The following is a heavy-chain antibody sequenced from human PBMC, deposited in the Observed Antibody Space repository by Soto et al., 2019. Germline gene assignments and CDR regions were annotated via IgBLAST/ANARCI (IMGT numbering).Heavy chain of an antibody. CDR3: ARGSQGSSSLLASYYFGMDV. V-gene: IGHV1-3*01. D-gene: IGHD3-10*01. CDR1: GYTFTTYP. J-gene: IGHJ6*02. Sequence: ASVKVSYKASGYTFTTYPIHWVRQAPGQRREGMGWISAGNGNRGFSQKFQGRVTMTRDTPASTAYMELSSLRSEDTAVYYCARGSQGSSSLLASYYFGMDVWGQGTTVTVSS. CDR2: ISAGNGNR.